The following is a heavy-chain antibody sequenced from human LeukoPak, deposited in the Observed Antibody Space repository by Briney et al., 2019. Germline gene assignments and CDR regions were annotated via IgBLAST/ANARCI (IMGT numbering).Heavy chain of an antibody. CDR2: ISNDGGGT. J-gene: IGHJ4*02. Sequence: AGGSLRLSCAASGFIFNNYGLVWARQAPGKGLEWVSAISNDGGGTTYADFVKGRFSVSRDNSKNTLFLQMNSLRAEDTALYYCAKGSSGYFFDLWGQGTLVTVSS. V-gene: IGHV3-23*01. CDR1: GFIFNNYG. CDR3: AKGSSGYFFDL. D-gene: IGHD3-22*01.